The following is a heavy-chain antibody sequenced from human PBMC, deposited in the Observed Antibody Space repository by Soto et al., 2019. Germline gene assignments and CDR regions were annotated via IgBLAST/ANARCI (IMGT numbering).Heavy chain of an antibody. Sequence: SDTLSLTCTVSCGSISSGGYYWSWIRRHPGKGLGWIGYIYYIGSTYYNPSLKSRVTISVDTSKNQFSLKLSSVTAADTAVYYCARDGRDGYNYYFDYRGQGTLVTVSS. J-gene: IGHJ4*02. CDR2: IYYIGST. V-gene: IGHV4-31*03. CDR1: CGSISSGGYY. D-gene: IGHD5-12*01. CDR3: ARDGRDGYNYYFDY.